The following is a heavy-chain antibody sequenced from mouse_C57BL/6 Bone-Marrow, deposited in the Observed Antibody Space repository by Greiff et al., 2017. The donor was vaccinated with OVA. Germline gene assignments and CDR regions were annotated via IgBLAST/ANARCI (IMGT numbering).Heavy chain of an antibody. J-gene: IGHJ3*01. CDR3: ARFLTTVGEAEAWFAY. CDR1: GYTFTSYW. D-gene: IGHD1-1*01. CDR2: IDPNGGGT. Sequence: QVQLQQPGAELVKPGASVKLSCKASGYTFTSYWMHWVKQRPGRGLEWIGRIDPNGGGTKYNEKFKSKATLTVDKPSSTAYMQLSSLTSEDCAVYDCARFLTTVGEAEAWFAYWGQGTLVTVSA. V-gene: IGHV1-72*01.